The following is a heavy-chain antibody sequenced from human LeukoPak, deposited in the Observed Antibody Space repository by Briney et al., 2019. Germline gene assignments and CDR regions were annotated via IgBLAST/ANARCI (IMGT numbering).Heavy chain of an antibody. V-gene: IGHV1-69*04. CDR3: ARQDSGYDLDY. CDR2: IIPILGIA. Sequence: SVKVSCKASGGTFSSYAISWVRQAPGQGLEWMGRIIPILGIANYAQKFQGRVTITADKSTSTAYMELSSLRSEDTAVYYCARQDSGYDLDYWGQGTLVTVSS. D-gene: IGHD5-12*01. J-gene: IGHJ4*02. CDR1: GGTFSSYA.